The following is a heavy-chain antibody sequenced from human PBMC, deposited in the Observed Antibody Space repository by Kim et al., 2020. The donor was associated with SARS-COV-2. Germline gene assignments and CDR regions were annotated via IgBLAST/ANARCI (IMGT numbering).Heavy chain of an antibody. Sequence: GGSLRLSCAASGFTFSSYSMNWVRQAPGKGLEWVSSISSSSSYIYYADSVKGRFTISRDNAKNSLYLQMNSLRAEDTAVYYCARGGSYSGWDFDYWGQGTLVTVSS. D-gene: IGHD6-19*01. J-gene: IGHJ4*02. V-gene: IGHV3-21*01. CDR1: GFTFSSYS. CDR3: ARGGSYSGWDFDY. CDR2: ISSSSSYI.